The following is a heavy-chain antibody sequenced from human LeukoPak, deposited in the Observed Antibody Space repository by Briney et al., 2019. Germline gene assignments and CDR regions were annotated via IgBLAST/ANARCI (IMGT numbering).Heavy chain of an antibody. CDR2: IYVSGTT. V-gene: IGHV3-53*01. D-gene: IGHD1-7*01. CDR3: ANTNWNWGGFDY. Sequence: GGSLRLSCAASGFTVRDGYMSWVRQAPGKRLEWLAFIYVSGTTFYAASVKGRFTISRDNAKNTVYLQMNNLRAEDTAVYYCANTNWNWGGFDYWGQGTLVTVSS. CDR1: GFTVRDGY. J-gene: IGHJ4*02.